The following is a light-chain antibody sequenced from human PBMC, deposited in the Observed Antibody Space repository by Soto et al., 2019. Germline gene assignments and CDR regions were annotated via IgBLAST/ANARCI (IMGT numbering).Light chain of an antibody. CDR2: RNS. CDR1: SSNIGAGYD. Sequence: QSVLTQPPSVSGAPGQRVTISCTGSSSNIGAGYDVHWYQQLPGTAPKLLIYRNSNRPSGVPDRFSGSKSGTSASLAITGLQAEDEPDYYCQSYDSSLSGWVVFGGGTKLTVL. CDR3: QSYDSSLSGWVV. V-gene: IGLV1-40*01. J-gene: IGLJ2*01.